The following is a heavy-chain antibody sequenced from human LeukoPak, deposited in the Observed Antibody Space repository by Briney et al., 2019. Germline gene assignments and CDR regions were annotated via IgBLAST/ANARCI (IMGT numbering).Heavy chain of an antibody. V-gene: IGHV4-34*01. J-gene: IGHJ4*02. Sequence: SETLSLTCDVYGGTFSGYYWSWIRQPPGKGLQWIGEINHNEITNYNPSLKSRVTFSMDMSKNQFSLKMSSVTAADTAVYYCARGLKCFTRSARLGFWGRGTLVTVSS. CDR3: ARGLKCFTRSARLGF. CDR1: GGTFSGYY. D-gene: IGHD3-16*01. CDR2: INHNEIT.